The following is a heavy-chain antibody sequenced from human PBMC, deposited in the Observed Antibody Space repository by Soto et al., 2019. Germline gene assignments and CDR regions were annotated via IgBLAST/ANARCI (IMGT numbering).Heavy chain of an antibody. Sequence: ASVKVSCKASGYTFTSYGISWVRQAPGQGLEWMGWISAYNGNTNYAQKLQGRVTMTTDTTTSTAYMELRSLRSDDTAVYYCARGTSGSYRTWFRDYYYYYGMDVWGQGTTVTVSS. D-gene: IGHD6-6*01. J-gene: IGHJ6*02. V-gene: IGHV1-18*04. CDR2: ISAYNGNT. CDR3: ARGTSGSYRTWFRDYYYYYGMDV. CDR1: GYTFTSYG.